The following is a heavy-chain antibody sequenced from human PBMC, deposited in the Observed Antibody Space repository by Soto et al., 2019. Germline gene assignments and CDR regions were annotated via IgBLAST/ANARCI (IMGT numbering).Heavy chain of an antibody. Sequence: SETLSLTCSVSGGSVSSGSYYWSWIRQPPGKGLEWIGYIYYSGSTNYNPSLKSRVTISVDTSKNQFSLRLSSVTAADTAVYYCARERNDYVWGSYRYYDYWGQGTLVTVSS. CDR2: IYYSGST. D-gene: IGHD3-16*02. CDR3: ARERNDYVWGSYRYYDY. V-gene: IGHV4-61*01. J-gene: IGHJ4*02. CDR1: GGSVSSGSYY.